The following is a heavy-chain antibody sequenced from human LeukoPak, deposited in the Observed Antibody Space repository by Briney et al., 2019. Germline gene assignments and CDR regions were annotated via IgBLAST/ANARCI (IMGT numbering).Heavy chain of an antibody. D-gene: IGHD2-21*02. CDR2: MNPNRGHT. CDR3: ARMVTYSDY. V-gene: IGHV1-8*02. J-gene: IGHJ4*02. CDR1: GYTFTGYY. Sequence: GASVKVSCKASGYTFTGYYMHWVRQAPGQGLEWMGWMNPNRGHTRYAQKFQGRITMTRNTSISTVYMELSSLRSEDTAVYYCARMVTYSDYWGQGSQVIVSS.